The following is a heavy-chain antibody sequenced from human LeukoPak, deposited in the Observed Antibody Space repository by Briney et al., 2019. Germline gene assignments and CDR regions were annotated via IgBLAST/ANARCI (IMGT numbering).Heavy chain of an antibody. D-gene: IGHD3-22*01. Sequence: GASVKVSCKVSGYTLTELSMHWVRQAPGKGLEWMGGFDPEDGETIYAQKFQGRVTMTEDTSTDTAYMELSSLRSEDTAVYYCATITVRGYYDSTALDYWGQGTLVTVSS. V-gene: IGHV1-24*01. CDR2: FDPEDGET. CDR3: ATITVRGYYDSTALDY. J-gene: IGHJ4*02. CDR1: GYTLTELS.